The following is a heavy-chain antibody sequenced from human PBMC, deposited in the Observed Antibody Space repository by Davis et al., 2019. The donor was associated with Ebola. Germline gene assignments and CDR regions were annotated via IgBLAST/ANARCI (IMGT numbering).Heavy chain of an antibody. CDR3: ARGARYISGWFDY. CDR1: GGSISSYY. CDR2: IYYSGST. V-gene: IGHV4-59*12. J-gene: IGHJ5*01. Sequence: GSLRLSCNVSGGSISSYYWSWIRQPPGKGLEWIGYIYYSGSTNYNPSLKSRVTISVDTSNNQFSLEVTSVTATDTAVYYCARGARYISGWFDYWGQGTLVTVSS. D-gene: IGHD6-19*01.